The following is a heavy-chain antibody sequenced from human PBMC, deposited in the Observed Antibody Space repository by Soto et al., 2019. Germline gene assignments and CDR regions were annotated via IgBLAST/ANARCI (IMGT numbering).Heavy chain of an antibody. V-gene: IGHV3-30*18. J-gene: IGHJ3*02. Sequence: QVQLVESGGGVVQPGRSLRLSCAASEFTFSSYGMHWVRQAPGKGLEWVAVISYDGSNKYYADSVKGRFTISRDNSKNTLYLQMNSLRAEDTAVYYCAKDYVAVAATKGAFDIWGQGTMVTVSS. CDR2: ISYDGSNK. CDR3: AKDYVAVAATKGAFDI. D-gene: IGHD2-15*01. CDR1: EFTFSSYG.